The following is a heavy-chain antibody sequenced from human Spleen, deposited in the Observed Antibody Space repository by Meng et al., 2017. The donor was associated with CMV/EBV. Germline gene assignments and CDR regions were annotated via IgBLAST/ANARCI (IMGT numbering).Heavy chain of an antibody. CDR3: ARDRSGDHFDY. J-gene: IGHJ4*02. CDR2: IYYSGST. Sequence: QVKLQESGPGLVKPSQTLSLTCTVSGGSISRGDYYWSWIRQPPAKGLEWIGYIYYSGSTYYNPSLKSRVTISVDTSKNQFSLKLSSVTAADTAVYYCARDRSGDHFDYWGQGTLVTVSS. CDR1: GGSISRGDYY. V-gene: IGHV4-30-4*08. D-gene: IGHD6-25*01.